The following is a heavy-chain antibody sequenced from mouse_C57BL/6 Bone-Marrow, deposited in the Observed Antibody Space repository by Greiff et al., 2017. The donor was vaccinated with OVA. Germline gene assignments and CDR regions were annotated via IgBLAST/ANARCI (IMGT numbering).Heavy chain of an antibody. V-gene: IGHV5-12*01. CDR1: GFTFSDYY. J-gene: IGHJ1*03. CDR3: ARRSGITTVVAHWYFDV. CDR2: ISNGGGST. Sequence: DVKLVESGGGLVQPGGSLKLSCAASGFTFSDYYMYWVRQTPEKRLEWVAYISNGGGSTYYPDTVKGRVTISRDNAKNTLYLQMSRLKSEDTAMYYCARRSGITTVVAHWYFDVWGTGTTVTVSS. D-gene: IGHD1-1*01.